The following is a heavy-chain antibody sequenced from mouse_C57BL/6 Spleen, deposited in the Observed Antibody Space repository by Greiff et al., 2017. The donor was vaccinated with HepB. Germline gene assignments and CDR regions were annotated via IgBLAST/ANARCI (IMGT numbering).Heavy chain of an antibody. CDR3: DRTYFDD. CDR1: GFNIKVYY. CDR2: IVPEDGAT. V-gene: IGHV14-2*01. Sequence: EVQLHQSGAELVKPGASVKLSCTASGFNIKVYYMHWVKQRSEQGLEWIGRIVPEDGATKYAPKFQGKTTITADKSPNTAYLQLSSLTSEDTAVYYCDRTYFDDWGEGTTLTVSS. J-gene: IGHJ2*01.